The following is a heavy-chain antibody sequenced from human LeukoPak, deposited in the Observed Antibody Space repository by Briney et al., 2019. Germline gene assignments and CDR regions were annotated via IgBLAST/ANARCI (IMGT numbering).Heavy chain of an antibody. CDR1: GGSFSGYY. Sequence: SETLSLTCAVYGGSFSGYYWSWISQPPGKGLEWIGEINHSGSTNYNPSLKSRVTISVDTSKNQFSLKLSSVTAADTAVYYCASSYSSGWYWYFDLWGRGTLVTVSS. CDR3: ASSYSSGWYWYFDL. D-gene: IGHD6-19*01. J-gene: IGHJ2*01. CDR2: INHSGST. V-gene: IGHV4-34*01.